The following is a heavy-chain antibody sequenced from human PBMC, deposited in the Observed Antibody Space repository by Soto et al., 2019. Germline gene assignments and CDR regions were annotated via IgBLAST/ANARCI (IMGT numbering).Heavy chain of an antibody. CDR2: ISGGGGTT. D-gene: IGHD6-13*01. J-gene: IGHJ1*01. V-gene: IGHV3-23*01. CDR3: AKDQAAAGTISRYFQH. Sequence: GGSLRLSCAASGFTFSSYAMSWVRQAPGKGLEWVSGISGGGGTTYYADSVKGRFTISRDNSKNTLYLQGNSLRAEDTAVYYCAKDQAAAGTISRYFQHWGQGTLVTVSS. CDR1: GFTFSSYA.